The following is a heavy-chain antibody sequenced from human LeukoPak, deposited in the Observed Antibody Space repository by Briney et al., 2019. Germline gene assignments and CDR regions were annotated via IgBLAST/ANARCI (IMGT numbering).Heavy chain of an antibody. CDR2: IYSGGST. J-gene: IGHJ4*02. D-gene: IGHD1-26*01. Sequence: GGSLRLSCAASGFTVSSNYMSWVRQAPGKGLEWVSVIYSGGSTYYADSVKGRFTISRDNSKNTLYLQMNSLRAEDTAVYYCARGAGGATTHFDYWGQGTLVTVSS. V-gene: IGHV3-66*01. CDR1: GFTVSSNY. CDR3: ARGAGGATTHFDY.